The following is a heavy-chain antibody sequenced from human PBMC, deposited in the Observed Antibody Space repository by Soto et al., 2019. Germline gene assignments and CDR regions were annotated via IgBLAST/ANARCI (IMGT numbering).Heavy chain of an antibody. J-gene: IGHJ4*02. CDR2: IYHSGST. D-gene: IGHD3-22*01. CDR1: GGSISSSNW. V-gene: IGHV4-4*02. CDR3: ARASARGSSGYYLDY. Sequence: SETLSLTCAVSGGSISSSNWWSWVRQPPGKGLEWIGEIYHSGSTNYNPSLKSRVTISVDKSKNQFSLKLSSVTAADTAVYYCARASARGSSGYYLDYWGQGTLVTVSS.